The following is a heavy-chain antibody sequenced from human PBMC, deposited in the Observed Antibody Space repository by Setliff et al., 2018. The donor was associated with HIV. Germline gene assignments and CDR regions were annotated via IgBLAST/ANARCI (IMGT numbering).Heavy chain of an antibody. CDR1: GYTFTSYA. V-gene: IGHV7-4-1*02. CDR2: INTNTGNP. J-gene: IGHJ4*02. Sequence: ASVKVSCKASGYTFTSYAMNWVRQAPGQGLEWMGWINTNTGNPTYAQGFTGRFVFSLDTSVSTAYLQISSLKAEDTAVYYCARAPRGYYYGPGSYYRYYFDYWGQGTLVTVSS. D-gene: IGHD3-10*01. CDR3: ARAPRGYYYGPGSYYRYYFDY.